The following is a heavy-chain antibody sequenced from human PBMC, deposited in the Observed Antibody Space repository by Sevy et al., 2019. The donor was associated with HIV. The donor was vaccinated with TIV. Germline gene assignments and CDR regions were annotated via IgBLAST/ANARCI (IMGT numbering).Heavy chain of an antibody. CDR2: ISSSGSTI. V-gene: IGHV3-48*03. Sequence: GGSLRLSCAASGFTFSSYEMNWVRQAPGNGLEWVSYISSSGSTIYYADSVKGRFTISRDNAKNSLYLQMNSLRAEDTAVYYCARSVYDFWSGYRAYYYYGMDVWGQGITVTV. CDR3: ARSVYDFWSGYRAYYYYGMDV. CDR1: GFTFSSYE. D-gene: IGHD3-3*01. J-gene: IGHJ6*02.